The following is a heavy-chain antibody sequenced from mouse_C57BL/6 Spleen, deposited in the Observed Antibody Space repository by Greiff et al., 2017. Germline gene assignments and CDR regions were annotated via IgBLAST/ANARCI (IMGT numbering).Heavy chain of an antibody. CDR3: ARGADYGYAMDY. J-gene: IGHJ4*01. V-gene: IGHV1-82*01. CDR1: GYAFSSSW. Sequence: VMLVESGPELVKPGASVKISCKASGYAFSSSWMNWVKQRPGKGLEWIGRIYPGDGDTNYNGKFKGKATLTADKSSSTAYMQLSSLTSEDSAVYFCARGADYGYAMDYWGQGTSVTVSS. CDR2: IYPGDGDT. D-gene: IGHD2-4*01.